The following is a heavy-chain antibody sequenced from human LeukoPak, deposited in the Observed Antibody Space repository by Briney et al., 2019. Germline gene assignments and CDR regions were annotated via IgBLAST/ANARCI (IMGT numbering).Heavy chain of an antibody. CDR2: IYHSGST. J-gene: IGHJ4*02. V-gene: IGHV4-4*02. CDR1: GGSISSSNW. D-gene: IGHD3-10*01. Sequence: RPSGTLSLTCAVSGGSISSSNWWSWVRQPPGKGLEWIGEIYHSGSTNYNPSLKSRVTISVDKSKNQFSLKLSSVTAADTAVYYCASYGYYGSGSYYSIPYYFDYWAREPWSPSPQ. CDR3: ASYGYYGSGSYYSIPYYFDY.